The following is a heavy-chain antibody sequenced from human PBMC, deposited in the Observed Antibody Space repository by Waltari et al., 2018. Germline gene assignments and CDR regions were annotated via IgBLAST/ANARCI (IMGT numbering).Heavy chain of an antibody. CDR2: INHSGST. Sequence: QVQLQQWGAGLLKPSETLSLTCAVYGGSFSGSYWRWIRHPPGKGLEWIGEINHSGSTNYNPSLKSQVTISVDTSKNQFSLKLSSVTAADTAVYYCARGGYSSSWYGSYANWFDPWGQGTLVTVSS. CDR1: GGSFSGSY. J-gene: IGHJ5*02. V-gene: IGHV4-34*01. CDR3: ARGGYSSSWYGSYANWFDP. D-gene: IGHD6-13*01.